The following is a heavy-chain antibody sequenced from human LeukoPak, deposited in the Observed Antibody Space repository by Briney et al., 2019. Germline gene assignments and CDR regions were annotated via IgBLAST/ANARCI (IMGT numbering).Heavy chain of an antibody. V-gene: IGHV4-34*01. CDR2: TNHSGST. CDR3: ARGPPTEFSWFDP. D-gene: IGHD2-21*02. CDR1: GGSFSGYY. Sequence: PSETLSLTCAVYGGSFSGYYWSWIRQPPGKGLEWIGETNHSGSTNYNPSLKSRVTISVDTSKNQFSLKLSSVTAADTAVYYCARGPPTEFSWFDPWGQGTLVTVSS. J-gene: IGHJ5*02.